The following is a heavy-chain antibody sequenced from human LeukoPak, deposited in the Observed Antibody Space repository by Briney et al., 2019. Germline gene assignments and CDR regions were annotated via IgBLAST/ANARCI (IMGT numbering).Heavy chain of an antibody. J-gene: IGHJ1*01. V-gene: IGHV4-34*01. D-gene: IGHD2-2*02. CDR1: GGSFSGYY. CDR3: ARNRGRYCSSTSCYTPLEYFQH. CDR2: INHSGST. Sequence: SETLSLTCAVYGGSFSGYYWSWIRQPPGKGLKWIGEINHSGSTNYNASLKSRVTISVDKSKKKFSLKMRYVAAADTAVYYCARNRGRYCSSTSCYTPLEYFQHWGQGTLVTVSS.